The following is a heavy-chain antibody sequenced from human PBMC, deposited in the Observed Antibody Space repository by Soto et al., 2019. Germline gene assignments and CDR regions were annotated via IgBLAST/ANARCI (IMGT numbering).Heavy chain of an antibody. Sequence: EVQLMESGGGLVQPGGSLILSCVGSGFAFSGSAMHWVRQASGKGLEWVGRIRSKANNYATSYAASVKGRFTISRDDSKNTAYLQRNSLETEDTAVYYCSSTRYYGSNGRPEGANSWGQGTLVTVSS. D-gene: IGHD3-16*01. CDR1: GFAFSGSA. CDR3: SSTRYYGSNGRPEGANS. J-gene: IGHJ4*02. CDR2: IRSKANNYAT. V-gene: IGHV3-73*01.